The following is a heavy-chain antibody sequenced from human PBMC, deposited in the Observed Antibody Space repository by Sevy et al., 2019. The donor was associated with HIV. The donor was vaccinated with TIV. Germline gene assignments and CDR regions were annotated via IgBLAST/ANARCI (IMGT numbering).Heavy chain of an antibody. CDR3: ARDLEFYDNGDYGPAFMPDY. Sequence: GGSLRLSCAASGFTFSTYGMHWVRQAPGKGLEWIAVMWFDGSNTYYADSVKGRFTISRDIAKNTLHLQMNSPGADDTAVYYCARDLEFYDNGDYGPAFMPDYWGQGTLVTVSS. V-gene: IGHV3-33*01. D-gene: IGHD4-17*01. CDR2: MWFDGSNT. J-gene: IGHJ4*02. CDR1: GFTFSTYG.